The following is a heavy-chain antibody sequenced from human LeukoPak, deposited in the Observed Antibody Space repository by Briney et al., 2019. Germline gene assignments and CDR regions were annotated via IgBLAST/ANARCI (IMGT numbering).Heavy chain of an antibody. CDR1: GFSFRSYA. CDR2: ILSKSEGGTA. V-gene: IGHV3-15*01. Sequence: GGSLRLSCAASGFSFRSYAMSWVRQAPGKGLEWVGRILSKSEGGTADYSSPVKGRFTISRDDSKNTLYLQMDSLKTEDTAIYYCTTESYDRWGQGTLVTVSS. J-gene: IGHJ4*02. D-gene: IGHD3-22*01. CDR3: TTESYDR.